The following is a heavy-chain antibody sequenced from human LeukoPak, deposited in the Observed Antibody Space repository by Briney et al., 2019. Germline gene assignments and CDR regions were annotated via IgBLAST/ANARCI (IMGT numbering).Heavy chain of an antibody. Sequence: SETLSLTCAVYGGSFSGYYWSWIRQPPGKGLEWIGEINHSGSTNYNPSLKSRVTISVDTSKNQFSLKLSSVTAADTAVYYCARQRNWGQGRFDPWGQGTLVTVSS. CDR3: ARQRNWGQGRFDP. V-gene: IGHV4-34*01. D-gene: IGHD7-27*01. CDR1: GGSFSGYY. J-gene: IGHJ5*02. CDR2: INHSGST.